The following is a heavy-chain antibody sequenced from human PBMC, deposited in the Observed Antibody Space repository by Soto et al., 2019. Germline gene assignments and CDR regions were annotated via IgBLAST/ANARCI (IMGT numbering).Heavy chain of an antibody. CDR2: ISAYNGNT. V-gene: IGHV1-18*01. D-gene: IGHD3-10*01. Sequence: ASVKVSCKASGYTFTSYGISWVRQAPGQGLEWMGWISAYNGNTNYAQKLQGRVTMTTDTSTSTAYMELRSLRSDDTAVYYCARAPDNKVRGVTGFDYWGQGTLVTVSS. CDR1: GYTFTSYG. CDR3: ARAPDNKVRGVTGFDY. J-gene: IGHJ4*02.